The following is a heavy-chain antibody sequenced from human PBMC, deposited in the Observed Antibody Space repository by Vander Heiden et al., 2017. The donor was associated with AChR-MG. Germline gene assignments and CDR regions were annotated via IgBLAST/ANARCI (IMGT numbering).Heavy chain of an antibody. V-gene: IGHV1-8*01. J-gene: IGHJ5*02. Sequence: QVQLVQSVAEVKKPGASVKVSCRAPGYTFTSYDSIWERQATGQGLEWMGWMNPNSGNTGYAEKCQGRVTMTKNTSIITAYMERRSLRSEDTAVYYCASGSRKRAGWFDPWGQGTLVTVSS. D-gene: IGHD3-10*01. CDR3: ASGSRKRAGWFDP. CDR1: GYTFTSYD. CDR2: MNPNSGNT.